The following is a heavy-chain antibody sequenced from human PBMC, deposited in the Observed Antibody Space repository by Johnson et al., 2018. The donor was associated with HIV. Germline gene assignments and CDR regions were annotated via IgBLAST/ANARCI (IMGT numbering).Heavy chain of an antibody. CDR1: GFSFDDYG. CDR2: ISGSGGST. D-gene: IGHD3-16*01. J-gene: IGHJ3*02. V-gene: IGHV3-23*04. CDR3: AKTGGGAALDS. Sequence: VQLVESGGSVTRRGGSLRLSCAASGFSFDDYGMSWVRQGPGKGLEWVSGISGSGGSTYYADSVKGRFTISRDNSKNTLYLQMNSLRVDDTAVYYCAKTGGGAALDSWGQGTMVTVSS.